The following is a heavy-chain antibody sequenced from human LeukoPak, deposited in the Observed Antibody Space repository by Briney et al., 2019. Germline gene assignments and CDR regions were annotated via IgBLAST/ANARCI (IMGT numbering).Heavy chain of an antibody. CDR2: FHTSGST. CDR1: GGSISRGSYY. D-gene: IGHD3-22*01. CDR3: ARGGTSGYYGTYFDY. V-gene: IGHV4-61*02. Sequence: SETLSLTCTVSGGSISRGSYYWSWIRQPAGKGLEWIGRFHTSGSTNYNPSLKSRVTISLDTSKNQFSLKLTSVTAADTAVYYCARGGTSGYYGTYFDYWGQGTLVTVSS. J-gene: IGHJ4*02.